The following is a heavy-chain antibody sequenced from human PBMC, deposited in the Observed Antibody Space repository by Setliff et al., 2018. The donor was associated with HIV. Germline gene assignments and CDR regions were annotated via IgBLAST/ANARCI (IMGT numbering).Heavy chain of an antibody. V-gene: IGHV1-3*03. D-gene: IGHD3-22*01. CDR3: ATGVYDSNGYYSFFDH. J-gene: IGHJ4*02. CDR1: GYTFTSYV. Sequence: ASVKVSCKASGYTFTSYVMHWVRQAPGQRLEWMGWINAGNGNTTYSQEFQGRVTITRDTSASTAYKELSSPRSEDMAVYYCATGVYDSNGYYSFFDHWGQGTLVTVSS. CDR2: INAGNGNT.